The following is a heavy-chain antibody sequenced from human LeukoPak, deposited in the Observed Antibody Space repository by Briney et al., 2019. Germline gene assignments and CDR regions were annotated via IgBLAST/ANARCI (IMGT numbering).Heavy chain of an antibody. J-gene: IGHJ6*03. CDR3: AKDRCSNGIGCYYYYTDV. CDR2: IRYDGSNK. V-gene: IGHV3-30*02. Sequence: GGSLRLSCAASGFTFSSYGMHWVRQAPGKGLEWVAFIRYDGSNKYYADSVKGRFTISRDNSKNTLYLQMNSLRAEDTAVYYCAKDRCSNGIGCYYYYTDVWGKGTTVTISS. D-gene: IGHD2-8*01. CDR1: GFTFSSYG.